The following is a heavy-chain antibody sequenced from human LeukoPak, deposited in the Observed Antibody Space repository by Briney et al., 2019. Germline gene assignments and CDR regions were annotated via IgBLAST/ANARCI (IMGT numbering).Heavy chain of an antibody. V-gene: IGHV3-74*01. D-gene: IGHD3-3*01. Sequence: GGSLRLSCAASGFTFSSYWMHWVRQAPGKGLVWGSRIKTDGSSTSYADSVKGRFTISRDNAKNTLYLQMNSLRAEDTAVNYCATYTSFRVESMQDYWGQGTLVTVSS. CDR2: IKTDGSST. J-gene: IGHJ4*02. CDR1: GFTFSSYW. CDR3: ATYTSFRVESMQDY.